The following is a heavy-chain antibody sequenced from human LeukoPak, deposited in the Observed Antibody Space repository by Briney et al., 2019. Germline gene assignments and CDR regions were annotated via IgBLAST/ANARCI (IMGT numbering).Heavy chain of an antibody. Sequence: ASVKVSCKASGYTFTSYDINWVRQATGQGLEWMGWMNPNSGNTGYAQKFQGRVTMTRNTSISTAYMELSSLRSEDTAVYYCARAPRDSEHVFDYWGQGTLVTVSS. CDR2: MNPNSGNT. D-gene: IGHD2-21*01. CDR1: GYTFTSYD. V-gene: IGHV1-8*01. CDR3: ARAPRDSEHVFDY. J-gene: IGHJ4*02.